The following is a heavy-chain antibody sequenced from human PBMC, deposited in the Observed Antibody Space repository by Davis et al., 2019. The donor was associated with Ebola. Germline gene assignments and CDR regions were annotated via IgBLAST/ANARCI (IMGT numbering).Heavy chain of an antibody. CDR1: GYTFTSYA. CDR2: INAGNGNT. J-gene: IGHJ4*02. D-gene: IGHD6-13*01. Sequence: AASVKVSCKASGYTFTSYAMHWVRQAPGQRLEWMGWINAGNGNTKYSQKFQGRVTITRDTSASTAYMELSSLRSDDTAVYYCARGAYSSGWCPFDYWGQGTLVTVSS. CDR3: ARGAYSSGWCPFDY. V-gene: IGHV1-3*01.